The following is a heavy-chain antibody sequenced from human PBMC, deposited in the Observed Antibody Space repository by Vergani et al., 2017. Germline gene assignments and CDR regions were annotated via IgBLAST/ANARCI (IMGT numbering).Heavy chain of an antibody. CDR3: AKASGPGIVGATNY. Sequence: EVQLVESGGGLVQPGGSLRLSCAASGFTFSSYWMSWVRQAPGKGLEWVANIKQDGSEKYYVDSVKGRFTIARDNAKNSLYLQMNSLRAEDTALYYCAKASGPGIVGATNYWGQGTLVTVSS. J-gene: IGHJ4*02. CDR2: IKQDGSEK. V-gene: IGHV3-7*03. D-gene: IGHD1-26*01. CDR1: GFTFSSYW.